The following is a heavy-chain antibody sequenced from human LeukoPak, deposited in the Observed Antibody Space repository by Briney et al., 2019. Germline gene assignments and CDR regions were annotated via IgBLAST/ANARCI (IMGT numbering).Heavy chain of an antibody. CDR3: ARVDYYDSSGYYVGNY. J-gene: IGHJ4*02. D-gene: IGHD3-22*01. V-gene: IGHV1-2*06. CDR2: INPNNNDT. CDR1: GYTFTGYY. Sequence: ASVKVSCKASGYTFTGYYMHWVRQAPGQGLEWMGRINPNNNDTNYAQKFQGRVTMTRNTSISTAYMELSSLRSEDTAVYYCARVDYYDSSGYYVGNYWGQGTLVAVSS.